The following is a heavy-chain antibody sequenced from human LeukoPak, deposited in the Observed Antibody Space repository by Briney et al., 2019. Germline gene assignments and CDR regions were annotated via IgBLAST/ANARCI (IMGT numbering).Heavy chain of an antibody. CDR3: ARARNYDFWSGPLGFYYYMDV. Sequence: PGGSLRLSCAASGFTFSSYWMSWVRQAPGKGLEWVANIKQDGSEKYYVDSVKGRFTISRDNAKNSLCLQMNSLRAEDTAVYYCARARNYDFWSGPLGFYYYMDVWGKGTTVTVSS. CDR2: IKQDGSEK. V-gene: IGHV3-7*01. J-gene: IGHJ6*03. CDR1: GFTFSSYW. D-gene: IGHD3-3*01.